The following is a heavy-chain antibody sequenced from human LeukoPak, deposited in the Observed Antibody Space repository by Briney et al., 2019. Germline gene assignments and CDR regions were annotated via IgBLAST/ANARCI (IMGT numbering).Heavy chain of an antibody. J-gene: IGHJ4*02. CDR1: AFTFSKHP. Sequence: GGSLRLSCVASAFTFSKHPMRRVRQAPGNGLELVSAINERGDITKYADSVMRRFTISRDNSKNTLYLQMNSLRAEDTAVYYCARGDDISPGRVLEYWGRGTLVTVSS. V-gene: IGHV3-23*01. CDR3: ARGDDISPGRVLEY. D-gene: IGHD3-9*01. CDR2: INERGDIT.